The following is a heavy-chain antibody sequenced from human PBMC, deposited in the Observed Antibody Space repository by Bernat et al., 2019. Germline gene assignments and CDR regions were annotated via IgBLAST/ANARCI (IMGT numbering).Heavy chain of an antibody. CDR3: AKDQRGYCSGGSCYSDFDY. J-gene: IGHJ4*02. CDR2: ISYDGSNK. D-gene: IGHD2-15*01. V-gene: IGHV3-30*18. CDR1: GFTFSSYG. Sequence: QVQLVESGGGVVQPGRSLRLSCAASGFTFSSYGMHWVRQAPGKGLEWVAVISYDGSNKYYADSVKGRFTISRDNSKNTLYLQMNSLRAEDTAVYCCAKDQRGYCSGGSCYSDFDYWGQGTLVTVSS.